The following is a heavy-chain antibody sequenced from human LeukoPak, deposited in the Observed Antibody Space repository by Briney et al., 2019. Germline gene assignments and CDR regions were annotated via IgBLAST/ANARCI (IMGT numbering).Heavy chain of an antibody. D-gene: IGHD6-6*01. V-gene: IGHV1-69*05. Sequence: ASVKVSCKASGYTFTNYYMHWVRQAPGQGLEWMGGIIPIFGTANYAQKFQGRVTITTDESTSTAYMELSSLRSEDTAVYYCAPTGIAARLASWGQGTLVTVSS. CDR1: GYTFTNYY. CDR3: APTGIAARLAS. CDR2: IIPIFGTA. J-gene: IGHJ4*02.